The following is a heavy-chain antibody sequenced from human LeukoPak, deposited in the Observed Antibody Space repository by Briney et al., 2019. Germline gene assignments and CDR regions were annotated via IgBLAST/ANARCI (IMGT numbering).Heavy chain of an antibody. J-gene: IGHJ3*02. CDR1: GFTFSSYS. V-gene: IGHV3-48*01. CDR3: AKGDQTYYDILTGPDAFDI. D-gene: IGHD3-9*01. Sequence: GGSLRLSCAASGFTFSSYSMNWVRQAPGKGLEWVSYISSSSSTIYYADSVKGRFTISRDNSKNTLYLQMNSLRAEDTAVYYCAKGDQTYYDILTGPDAFDIWGQGTMVTVSS. CDR2: ISSSSSTI.